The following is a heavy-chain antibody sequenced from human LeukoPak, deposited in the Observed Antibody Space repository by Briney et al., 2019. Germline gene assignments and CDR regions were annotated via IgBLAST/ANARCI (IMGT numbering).Heavy chain of an antibody. CDR1: GLTVSSYG. CDR2: FSATDGSA. J-gene: IGHJ3*01. V-gene: IGHV3-23*01. D-gene: IGHD6-13*01. CDR3: AKARIAAAGTGAFDV. Sequence: PGGSLRLSCAASGLTVSSYGMTWVRQAPGKGLEWVSAFSATDGSAQYAESVKGRFTISRDNSKNSLYLQMNSLRDEDTAVYYCAKARIAAAGTGAFDVWGQGTTVTVSS.